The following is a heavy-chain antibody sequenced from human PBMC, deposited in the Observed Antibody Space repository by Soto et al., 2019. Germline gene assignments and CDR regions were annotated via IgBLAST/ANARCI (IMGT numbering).Heavy chain of an antibody. D-gene: IGHD6-19*01. J-gene: IGHJ2*01. CDR3: ARVSVAGKYWYFDL. CDR2: IYYSGST. CDR1: GGSISSYY. Sequence: QVQLQESGPGLVKPSETLSLTCTVSGGSISSYYWSWIRQPPGKGLEWIGYIYYSGSTNYNPSLKSHVTISVDTSKNQFALKLSSVTAADTAVYSGARVSVAGKYWYFDLWGRGTLVTVSS. V-gene: IGHV4-59*01.